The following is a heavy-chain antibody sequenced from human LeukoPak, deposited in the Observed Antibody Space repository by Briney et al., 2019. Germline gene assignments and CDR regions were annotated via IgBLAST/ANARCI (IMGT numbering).Heavy chain of an antibody. CDR1: GFTFSSYA. J-gene: IGHJ5*02. Sequence: GGSLRLSCVASGFTFSSYAMHWVRQTPGKGLEYVSGINSNGGSTHYANSVKGRFTISRDNSKHTLYLQTGSLRTEDMAVYYCARVGVSWLLLTQNWFDPWGQGTLVTVSS. V-gene: IGHV3-64*01. D-gene: IGHD3-22*01. CDR3: ARVGVSWLLLTQNWFDP. CDR2: INSNGGST.